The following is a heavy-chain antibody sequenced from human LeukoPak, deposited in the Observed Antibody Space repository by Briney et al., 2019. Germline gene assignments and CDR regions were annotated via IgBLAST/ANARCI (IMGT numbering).Heavy chain of an antibody. CDR1: GGSFSGYY. D-gene: IGHD3-9*01. CDR3: ARVPHYDILTGYEFDY. J-gene: IGHJ4*02. CDR2: INHSGST. V-gene: IGHV4-34*01. Sequence: PSETLSLTCAVYGGSFSGYYWSWIRQPPGKGLEWIGEINHSGSTNYNPSLKSRVTISVDTSKNQFSLKLSSVTAADTAVYYCARVPHYDILTGYEFDYWGQGTLVTVSS.